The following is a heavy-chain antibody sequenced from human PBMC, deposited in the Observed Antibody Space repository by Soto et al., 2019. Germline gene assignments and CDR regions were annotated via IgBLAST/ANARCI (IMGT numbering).Heavy chain of an antibody. D-gene: IGHD3-22*01. CDR3: STYYYDSSGYYGIDY. CDR2: IIPIFGTA. Sequence: GASVKVSCKASGGTFSSYAISWVLQAPGQGLEWMGGIIPIFGTANYAQKFQGRVTITADESTSTAYMELSSLRSEDTAVYYCSTYYYDSSGYYGIDYWGQGTLVTVSS. J-gene: IGHJ4*02. V-gene: IGHV1-69*13. CDR1: GGTFSSYA.